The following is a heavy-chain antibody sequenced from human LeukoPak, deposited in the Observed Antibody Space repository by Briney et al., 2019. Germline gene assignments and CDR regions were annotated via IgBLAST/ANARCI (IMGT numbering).Heavy chain of an antibody. Sequence: GGSLRLSCAASGFTFSSYAMSWVRQAPGGGLEWVSAVSGSGSSTYYADSVKGRFTIFRDNSKNTQYLQMNSLRAEDMAVYYCAKEGARPTAAVDSWGQGTLVTVSS. CDR3: AKEGARPTAAVDS. CDR2: VSGSGSST. J-gene: IGHJ4*02. CDR1: GFTFSSYA. D-gene: IGHD6-13*01. V-gene: IGHV3-23*01.